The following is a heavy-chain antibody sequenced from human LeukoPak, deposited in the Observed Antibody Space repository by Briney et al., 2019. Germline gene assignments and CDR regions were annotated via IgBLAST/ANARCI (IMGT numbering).Heavy chain of an antibody. CDR1: GFTFSNYA. D-gene: IGHD3-10*01. CDR3: AKDMWRFGELDYDY. CDR2: ISGDGGST. Sequence: GGSLRLSCAASGFTFSNYAMHWVRQAPGKGLDWVSRISGDGGSTYYADSVKGRFTISRDNSKNSLYLQMNSLRTEDTALYYCAKDMWRFGELDYDYWGQGTLVTVSS. V-gene: IGHV3-43*02. J-gene: IGHJ4*02.